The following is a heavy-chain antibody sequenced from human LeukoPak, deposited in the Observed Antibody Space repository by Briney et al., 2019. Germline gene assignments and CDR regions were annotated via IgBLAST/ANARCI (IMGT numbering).Heavy chain of an antibody. D-gene: IGHD6-19*01. CDR3: ARGSTRSGWPDFDY. J-gene: IGHJ4*02. CDR1: GFTFSSYA. V-gene: IGHV3-33*08. Sequence: GGSLRLSCAASGFTFSSYAMHWVRQAPGKGLEWVAVIWYDGSNKYYADSVKGRFTISRDNSKNTLYLQMNSLRAEDTAVYYCARGSTRSGWPDFDYWGQGTLVTVSS. CDR2: IWYDGSNK.